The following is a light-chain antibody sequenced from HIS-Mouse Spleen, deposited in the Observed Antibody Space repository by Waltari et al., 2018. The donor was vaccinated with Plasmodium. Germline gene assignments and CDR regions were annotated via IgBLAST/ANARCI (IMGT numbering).Light chain of an antibody. Sequence: QSVLTQPPSVHGAPGQRGPISCTGRRSHIGAGYDVQRYQQLPGTAPKLLIYGNSNRPSGVPDRFSGSKSGTSASLAITGLQAEDEADYYCQSYDSSLSGYVFGTGTKVTVL. CDR2: GNS. CDR3: QSYDSSLSGYV. V-gene: IGLV1-40*01. J-gene: IGLJ1*01. CDR1: RSHIGAGYD.